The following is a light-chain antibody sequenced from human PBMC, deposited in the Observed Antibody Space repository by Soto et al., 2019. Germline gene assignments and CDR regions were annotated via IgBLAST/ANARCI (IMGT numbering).Light chain of an antibody. J-gene: IGLJ1*01. Sequence: QSALTQPRSVSGSPGQSVTISCTGTSSDVGGYNYVSWYQQHPGKAPKLMIYDVSKRPSGVPDRFSGSKSGNTASLTISGLQAEDEADYYCCYYAGSYTWVFGTGTKVTVL. CDR1: SSDVGGYNY. CDR2: DVS. V-gene: IGLV2-11*01. CDR3: CYYAGSYTWV.